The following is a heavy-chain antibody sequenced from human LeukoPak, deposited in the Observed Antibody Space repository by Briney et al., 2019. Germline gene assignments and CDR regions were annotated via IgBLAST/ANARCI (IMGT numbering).Heavy chain of an antibody. Sequence: SETLSLTCTVSGGSISSSSYYWSWIRQPAGKGLEWIGRIYTSGSTNYNPSLKSRVTMSVDTSKNQFSLKLSSVTAADTAVYYCARALRDHKLGMTYYFDYWGQGTLVTVSS. V-gene: IGHV4-61*02. CDR3: ARALRDHKLGMTYYFDY. J-gene: IGHJ4*02. CDR2: IYTSGST. CDR1: GGSISSSSYY. D-gene: IGHD7-27*01.